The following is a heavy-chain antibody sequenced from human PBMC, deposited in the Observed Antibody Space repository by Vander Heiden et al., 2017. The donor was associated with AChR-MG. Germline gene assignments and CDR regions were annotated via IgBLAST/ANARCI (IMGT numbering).Heavy chain of an antibody. CDR2: ISYDGSNK. Sequence: QVQLVESGGGVVQPGRSLRLSCAASGFTFSSYGMHWVRQAPGKGLEWVAVISYDGSNKYYADAVKGRFTISRDNSKNTLYLQMNSLRAEDTAVYYCAKGGSTGGSYLDYWGQGTLVTVSS. CDR3: AKGGSTGGSYLDY. V-gene: IGHV3-30*18. D-gene: IGHD2-8*02. J-gene: IGHJ4*02. CDR1: GFTFSSYG.